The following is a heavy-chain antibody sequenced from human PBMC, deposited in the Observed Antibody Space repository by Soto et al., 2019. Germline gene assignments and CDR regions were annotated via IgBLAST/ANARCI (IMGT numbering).Heavy chain of an antibody. CDR3: ARDGGLGSGFDF. J-gene: IGHJ3*01. V-gene: IGHV4-30-2*01. D-gene: IGHD5-12*01. CDR2: IYHAGNT. Sequence: SETLCLTCDVSGGSLSSGCYSWDWVRQTPGKGLEWIGYIYHAGNTYYNPSLQSRVTFSVDNSKNQFSLKLTSVTAADTAVYYCARDGGLGSGFDFWGQGTMVTVSS. CDR1: GGSLSSGCYS.